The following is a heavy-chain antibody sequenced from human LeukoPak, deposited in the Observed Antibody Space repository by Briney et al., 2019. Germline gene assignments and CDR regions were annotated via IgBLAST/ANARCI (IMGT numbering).Heavy chain of an antibody. CDR3: ATYSSGCFDK. V-gene: IGHV4-39*07. CDR2: IYYSGST. CDR1: GGSISSSSYY. J-gene: IGHJ4*02. Sequence: SETLSLTCTVSGGSISSSSYYWGWIRQPPGKGLEWIGSIYYSGSTYYNPSLKSRVTISVDTSKNQFSLKLSSVTAADTAVYYCATYSSGCFDKWGRGTLVTVSS. D-gene: IGHD6-19*01.